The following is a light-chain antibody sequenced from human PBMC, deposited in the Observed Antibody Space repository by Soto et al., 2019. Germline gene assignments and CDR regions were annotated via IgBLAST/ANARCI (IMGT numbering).Light chain of an antibody. CDR2: GAS. Sequence: DIRLPQSQPSLSASVGDGVTISCRASQSISIYLLWYKQKPGKAPNLLIYGASGLQNGVPSRFTGSGSGAEFTLTFSGLQPEDSGTYSCQQSSITPRSFGQGTKVEI. CDR1: QSISIY. J-gene: IGKJ1*01. V-gene: IGKV1-39*01. CDR3: QQSSITPRS.